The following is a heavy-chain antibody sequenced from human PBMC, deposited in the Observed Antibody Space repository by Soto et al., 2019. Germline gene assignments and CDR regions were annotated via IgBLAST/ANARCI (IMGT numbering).Heavy chain of an antibody. CDR1: GFTFSSYG. D-gene: IGHD3-22*01. J-gene: IGHJ4*02. CDR3: ARDSSGYYAFDY. V-gene: IGHV3-33*01. Sequence: GGSLRLSCAASGFTFSSYGMHWVRQAPGKGLEWVAVIWYDGSNKYYADSVKGRFTISRDNSKNTLYLQMNSLRAEDTAVYYCARDSSGYYAFDYWGQGTLVTVSS. CDR2: IWYDGSNK.